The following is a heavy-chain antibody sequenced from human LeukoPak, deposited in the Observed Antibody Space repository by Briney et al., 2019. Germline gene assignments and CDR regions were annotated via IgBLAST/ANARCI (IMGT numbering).Heavy chain of an antibody. D-gene: IGHD3-22*01. V-gene: IGHV3-23*01. CDR1: GFSFSNYA. J-gene: IGHJ4*02. Sequence: GGSLRLSCVPSGFSFSNYAMSWVRQAPGKGLEWVSSISGSGGSTHYADSVKGRFTISRDKTKNTLYLQMNSLRAEDTAVYYCAKSSYYDASGYYREYYFDYWGQGTLVTVSS. CDR3: AKSSYYDASGYYREYYFDY. CDR2: ISGSGGST.